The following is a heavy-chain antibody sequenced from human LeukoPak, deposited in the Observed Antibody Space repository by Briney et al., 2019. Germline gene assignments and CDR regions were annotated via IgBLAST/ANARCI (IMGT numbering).Heavy chain of an antibody. CDR1: GDSISSGGYY. J-gene: IGHJ4*02. CDR3: AREPTGSYSFDF. V-gene: IGHV4-31*03. Sequence: SETLSLTCTVSGDSISSGGYYWSWIRQPPGKGLEWIGYIYNSGSTYYNPSLKSRVTISIDTSKRQFSLKLTSVTAADTAVYYCAREPTGSYSFDFWGQGTLVTVSS. D-gene: IGHD1-26*01. CDR2: IYNSGST.